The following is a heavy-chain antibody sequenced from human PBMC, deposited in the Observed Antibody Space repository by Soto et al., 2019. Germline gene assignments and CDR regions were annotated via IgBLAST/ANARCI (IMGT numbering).Heavy chain of an antibody. V-gene: IGHV1-69*02. Sequence: QVQLVQSGAEVKKPGSSVKVSCKASGGTFSSYTISWVRQAPGQGLEWMGRIIPILGIANYAQKFQGRVTITADKSTSTAYMERRSLRSEDAAVYYCATRIAAAGTVDYWGQGTLVTVSS. CDR3: ATRIAAAGTVDY. D-gene: IGHD6-13*01. CDR1: GGTFSSYT. CDR2: IIPILGIA. J-gene: IGHJ4*02.